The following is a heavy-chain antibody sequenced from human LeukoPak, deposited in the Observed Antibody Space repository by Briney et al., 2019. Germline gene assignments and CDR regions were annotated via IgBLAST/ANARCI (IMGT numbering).Heavy chain of an antibody. CDR1: GYTFSNYG. D-gene: IGHD4-23*01. Sequence: ASVKVSCKASGYTFSNYGISWVRQAPGQGLEWMGWISGYNGNTNYAQKFQGRVSMTTDTSTSTAYMELTSLTSGDTAMYYCTRLVIYPAYYYYMDVWGEGTTLTVYS. V-gene: IGHV1-18*01. CDR2: ISGYNGNT. CDR3: TRLVIYPAYYYYMDV. J-gene: IGHJ6*03.